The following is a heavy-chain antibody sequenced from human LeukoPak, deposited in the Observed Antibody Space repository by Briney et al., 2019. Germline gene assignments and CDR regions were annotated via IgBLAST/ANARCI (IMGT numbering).Heavy chain of an antibody. J-gene: IGHJ4*02. Sequence: GGSLRLSCAASGFTFSSCGMHWVRQAPGKGLGWVAVISYDGSNKYYADSVKGRFTISRDNSKNTLYLQMNSLRAEDTAVYYCAKDARTYSYGSEYWGQGTPVTVSS. CDR2: ISYDGSNK. CDR3: AKDARTYSYGSEY. CDR1: GFTFSSCG. D-gene: IGHD5-18*01. V-gene: IGHV3-30*18.